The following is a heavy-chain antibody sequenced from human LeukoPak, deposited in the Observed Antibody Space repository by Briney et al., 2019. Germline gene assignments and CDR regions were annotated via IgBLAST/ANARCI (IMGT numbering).Heavy chain of an antibody. J-gene: IGHJ6*03. V-gene: IGHV4-4*07. CDR3: ARESRYYDSSGYYYFSSSYYYYYMDV. CDR1: GGSISSYY. CDR2: IYTSGST. Sequence: SETLSLTCTVSGGSISSYYWSWIRQPPGKGLEWIGRIYTSGSTNYNPSLKSRVTMSVDTSKNQFSLKLSSVTAADTAVYYCARESRYYDSSGYYYFSSSYYYYYMDVWGKGTTVTISS. D-gene: IGHD3-22*01.